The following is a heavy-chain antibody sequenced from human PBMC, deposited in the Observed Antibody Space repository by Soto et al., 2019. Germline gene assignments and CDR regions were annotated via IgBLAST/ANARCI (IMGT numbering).Heavy chain of an antibody. J-gene: IGHJ3*02. CDR1: GGTFSSYA. CDR2: IIPIFGTA. CDR3: ARSYQPDDAFDI. Sequence: SVKVSCKASGGTFSSYAISWVRQAPGQGLEWMGGIIPIFGTANYAQKFQGRVTITADESTSTAYMELGSLRSEDTAVYYCARSYQPDDAFDIWGQGTMVTVSS. V-gene: IGHV1-69*13. D-gene: IGHD2-2*01.